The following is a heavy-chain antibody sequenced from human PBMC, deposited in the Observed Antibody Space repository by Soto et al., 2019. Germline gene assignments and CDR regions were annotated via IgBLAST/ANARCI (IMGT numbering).Heavy chain of an antibody. CDR3: ARQNVYSSWASYGMDV. Sequence: GESLKISCKGSGYIFTSYWIGCVLQMPGKGLEWMGIIYPGDSDTRYSPSFQGQVTISADKSISTAYLQWSSLKASDTAMYYCARQNVYSSWASYGMDVWGQGTTVTVSS. D-gene: IGHD6-13*01. J-gene: IGHJ6*02. CDR2: IYPGDSDT. CDR1: GYIFTSYW. V-gene: IGHV5-51*01.